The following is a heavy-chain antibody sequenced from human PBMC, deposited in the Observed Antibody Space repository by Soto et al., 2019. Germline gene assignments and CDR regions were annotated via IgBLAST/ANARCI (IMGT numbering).Heavy chain of an antibody. J-gene: IGHJ4*02. CDR3: SRGRGSTPLRD. V-gene: IGHV4-31*02. D-gene: IGHD6-13*01. CDR1: GDSMSTGGYY. Sequence: LSLTCSVSGDSMSTGGYYWTWIRQHPGKGLEWIGHIYTTGTTYYSPSLKSQVTMSIDKSSNRFSLNLNSVTAADTAVYYCSRGRGSTPLRDWGPGALVTVSS. CDR2: IYTTGTT.